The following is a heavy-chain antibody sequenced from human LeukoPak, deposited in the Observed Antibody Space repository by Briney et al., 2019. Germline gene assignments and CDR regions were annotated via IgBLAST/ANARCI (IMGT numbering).Heavy chain of an antibody. V-gene: IGHV4-39*07. D-gene: IGHD6-19*01. CDR3: ASLIIAVRNQYYFDY. Sequence: PSETLSLTCTVSGGSISSSSYYWGWIRQPPGKGLEWIGSIYYSGSTYYNPSLKSRVTISVDTSKNQFSLKLSSVTAADTAVYYCASLIIAVRNQYYFDYWGQGTLVTVSS. CDR1: GGSISSSSYY. J-gene: IGHJ4*02. CDR2: IYYSGST.